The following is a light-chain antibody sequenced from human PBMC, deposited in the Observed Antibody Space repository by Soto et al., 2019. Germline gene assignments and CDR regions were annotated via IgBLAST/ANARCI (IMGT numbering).Light chain of an antibody. J-gene: IGKJ4*01. CDR3: QQRSNWPGLT. CDR2: DAS. Sequence: EIVLTQSPATLSLSPGERATLSCRASQSVSSYLAWYQQKPGQAPRLLIYDASNRATGIPARFSGSGSGTDFTLPISSLEPEDFAVYYCQQRSNWPGLTFGGGTKVEIK. CDR1: QSVSSY. V-gene: IGKV3-11*01.